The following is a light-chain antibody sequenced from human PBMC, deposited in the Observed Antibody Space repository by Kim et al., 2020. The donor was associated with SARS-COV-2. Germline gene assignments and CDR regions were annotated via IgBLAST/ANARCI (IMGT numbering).Light chain of an antibody. CDR3: NSRGSNDNVL. CDR2: GKN. Sequence: SSELTQDPAVSVALGQTVRITCQGDSLRSYYATWYQQKPGQAPIVVTYGKNNRPSGFPDRFPGSSSGDTASLPITGTQAGDEAAYYCNSRGSNDNVLFGG. CDR1: SLRSYY. V-gene: IGLV3-19*01. J-gene: IGLJ2*01.